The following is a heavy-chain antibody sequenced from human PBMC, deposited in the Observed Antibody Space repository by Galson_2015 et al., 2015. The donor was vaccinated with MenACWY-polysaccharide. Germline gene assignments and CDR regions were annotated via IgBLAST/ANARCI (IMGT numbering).Heavy chain of an antibody. CDR2: ISVYNGNT. J-gene: IGHJ4*02. CDR3: ARDFLSTVTTRPGY. CDR1: GYTFTSYG. D-gene: IGHD4-17*01. Sequence: SVKVSCKASGYTFTSYGISWVRQAPGQGLEWMGWISVYNGNTKYAQNLPGRVTLPTDTSPSAAYMGLRSLRSDDPAVYYCARDFLSTVTTRPGYWGQGTLVTVSS. V-gene: IGHV1-18*01.